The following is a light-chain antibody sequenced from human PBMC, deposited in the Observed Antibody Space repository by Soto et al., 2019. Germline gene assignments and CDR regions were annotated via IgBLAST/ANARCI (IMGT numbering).Light chain of an antibody. CDR3: HQDFNLPWT. CDR2: GTS. J-gene: IGKJ1*01. V-gene: IGKV3D-7*01. Sequence: EIVLTQSPVTLSLSPGERATLSCRASQTVSRMYPSWFQQEPGQAPRLLIYGTSTRATGIPVRFSGSGSGTDFTLTISSLQPEDFAVYFCHQDFNLPWTFGQGTKVDIK. CDR1: QTVSRMY.